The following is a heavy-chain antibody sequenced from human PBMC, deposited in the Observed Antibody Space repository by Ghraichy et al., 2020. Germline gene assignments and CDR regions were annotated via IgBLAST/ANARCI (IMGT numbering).Heavy chain of an antibody. J-gene: IGHJ6*02. CDR3: ARDARELLGGYYYYYYGMDV. Sequence: SETLSLTCTVSGGSISSYYWSWIRQPPGKGLEWIGYIYYSGSTNYNPSLKSRVTISVDTSKNQFSLKLSSVTAADTAVYYCARDARELLGGYYYYYYGMDVWGQGTTVTVSS. D-gene: IGHD1-26*01. V-gene: IGHV4-59*01. CDR1: GGSISSYY. CDR2: IYYSGST.